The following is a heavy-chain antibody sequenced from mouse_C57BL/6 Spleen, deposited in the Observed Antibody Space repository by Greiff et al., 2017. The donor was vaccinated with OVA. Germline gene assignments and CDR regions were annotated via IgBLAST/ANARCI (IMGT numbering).Heavy chain of an antibody. CDR3: TRRGIYYGNFYAMDY. J-gene: IGHJ4*01. CDR2: ISSGGDYI. D-gene: IGHD2-1*01. V-gene: IGHV5-9-1*02. CDR1: GFTFSSYA. Sequence: EVKLVESGEGLVKPGGSLKLSCAASGFTFSSYAMSWVRQTPEKRLEWVAYISSGGDYIYYADTVKGRFTISRDNARNTLYLQMSSLKSEDTAMYYCTRRGIYYGNFYAMDYWGQGTSVTVSS.